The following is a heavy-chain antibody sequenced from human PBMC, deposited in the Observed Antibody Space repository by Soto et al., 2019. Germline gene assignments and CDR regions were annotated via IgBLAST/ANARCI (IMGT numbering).Heavy chain of an antibody. V-gene: IGHV4-34*01. CDR2: INHSGST. CDR3: ARDRRLITMVRGVSLWFDP. CDR1: GGSFSGYY. Sequence: QVQLQQWGAGLLKPSETLSLTCAVYGGSFSGYYWSWIRQPPGKGLEWIGEINHSGSTNYNPSLNRRVTISVNTSKNQFSLKLSSVTAADTAVYYCARDRRLITMVRGVSLWFDPWGQGTLVTVSS. D-gene: IGHD3-10*01. J-gene: IGHJ5*02.